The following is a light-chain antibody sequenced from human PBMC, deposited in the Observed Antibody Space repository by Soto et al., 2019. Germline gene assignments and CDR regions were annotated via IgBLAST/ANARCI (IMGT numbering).Light chain of an antibody. Sequence: EIVLTQSPGTLSLSPGERATLSCRASQSVSSSYLAWYQQKPGQAPRLLLYGASSRATGIPDRFSGSGSGTDFTITISRLEPEDFAVFYCQQYGSPITFGQGTRLEIK. V-gene: IGKV3-20*01. CDR3: QQYGSPIT. CDR1: QSVSSSY. CDR2: GAS. J-gene: IGKJ5*01.